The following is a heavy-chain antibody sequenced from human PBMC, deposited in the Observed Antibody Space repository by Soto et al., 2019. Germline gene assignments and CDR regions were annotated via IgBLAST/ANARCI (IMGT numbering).Heavy chain of an antibody. CDR3: ARGGDFSYADFDY. V-gene: IGHV4-59*01. CDR1: GGSISSYY. J-gene: IGHJ4*02. Sequence: SETLSLTCTVSGGSISSYYWSWIRQPPGKGLEWIGYIYYSGSTNYNPSLKSRVTISVDTSKNQFSLKLSSVTAADTAVYYCARGGDFSYADFDYWGQGTLVTVSS. CDR2: IYYSGST. D-gene: IGHD3-16*01.